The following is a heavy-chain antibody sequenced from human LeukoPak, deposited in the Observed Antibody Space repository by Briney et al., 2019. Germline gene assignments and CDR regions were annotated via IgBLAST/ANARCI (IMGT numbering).Heavy chain of an antibody. CDR3: AKLPSYYYDSSGFYY. CDR1: GFTVSSDF. D-gene: IGHD3-22*01. J-gene: IGHJ4*02. CDR2: ISGSGGST. Sequence: GGSLRLSCVGSGFTVSSDFMGWVRQAPGKGLEWVSAISGSGGSTYYADSVKGRFTISRDNSKNTLYLQMNSLRAEDTAVYYCAKLPSYYYDSSGFYYWGQGTLVTVSS. V-gene: IGHV3-23*01.